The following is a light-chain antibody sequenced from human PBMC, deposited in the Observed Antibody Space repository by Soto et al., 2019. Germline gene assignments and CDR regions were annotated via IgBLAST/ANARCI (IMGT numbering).Light chain of an antibody. CDR1: QSVSSSS. CDR2: AAS. V-gene: IGKV3-20*01. CDR3: QQSYDIPRT. Sequence: EIVLTQSPGTLSLSLGERATLSCRASQSVSSSSLVWYQKKPGQAPRLLIYAASSLQSGVPSRFSGSGSGTDFTLTITSLQPEDFATYYCQQSYDIPRTFGQGTKVDNK. J-gene: IGKJ1*01.